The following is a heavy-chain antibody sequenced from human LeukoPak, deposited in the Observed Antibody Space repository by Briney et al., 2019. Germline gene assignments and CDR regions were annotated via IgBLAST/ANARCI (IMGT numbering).Heavy chain of an antibody. CDR1: GFTFSSYA. J-gene: IGHJ4*02. CDR2: ISGSGGST. D-gene: IGHD3-22*01. Sequence: GGSLRLSCAASGFTFSSYAMSWVRQAPGKGLEWVSTISGSGGSTFYADSVKGRFTISRDNAKNSLYLQMNSLRDEDTAVYYCARARGSGYYNDALDYWGQGTLVTVSS. V-gene: IGHV3-23*01. CDR3: ARARGSGYYNDALDY.